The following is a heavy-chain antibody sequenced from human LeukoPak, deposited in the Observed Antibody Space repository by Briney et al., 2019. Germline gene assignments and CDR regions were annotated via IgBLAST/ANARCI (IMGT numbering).Heavy chain of an antibody. J-gene: IGHJ3*01. V-gene: IGHV3-23*01. D-gene: IGHD3-22*01. CDR2: ISPTGAGT. CDR1: GFTFNGYA. CDR3: ARAERTVNEFDS. Sequence: GGSLRLSCAASGFTFNGYAMSWVRQAPGKGLEWVSAISPTGAGTYYADSVKGLFTISRDNSKNTLYLQMNSLRAEDTAVYYCARAERTVNEFDSWGQGTIVTVSS.